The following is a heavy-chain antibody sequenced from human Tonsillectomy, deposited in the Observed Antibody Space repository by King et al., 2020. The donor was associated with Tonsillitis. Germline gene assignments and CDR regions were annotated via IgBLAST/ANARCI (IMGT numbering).Heavy chain of an antibody. J-gene: IGHJ4*02. CDR3: ARDATGPVTGTDY. D-gene: IGHD6-19*01. V-gene: IGHV4-39*07. CDR1: GGSISSSSYY. Sequence: QLQESGPGLVKPSETLSLACTVSGGSISSSSYYWGWIRQPPGKGLEWIGSINYSGNTYYSPSLKSRVTISVDTSKNQFSLRVSSVTAADTAVYYCARDATGPVTGTDYWGQGTLVIVSS. CDR2: INYSGNT.